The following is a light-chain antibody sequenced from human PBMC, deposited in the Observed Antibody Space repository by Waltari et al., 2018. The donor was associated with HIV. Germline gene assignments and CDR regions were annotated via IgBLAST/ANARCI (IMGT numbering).Light chain of an antibody. CDR1: SSDVGAYDY. CDR3: CSYTSSGTLV. V-gene: IGLV2-14*01. CDR2: EVS. J-gene: IGLJ2*01. Sequence: QSALTQPASVSASPGQSITISCTGTSSDVGAYDYVSWYQYHPGKAPKLMISEVSSRPSWVSNRFSGSKSGNTASLTISGLQAEDEADYYCCSYTSSGTLVFGGGT.